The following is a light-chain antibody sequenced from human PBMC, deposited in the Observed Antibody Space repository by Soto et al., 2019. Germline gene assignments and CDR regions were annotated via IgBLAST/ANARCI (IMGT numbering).Light chain of an antibody. CDR2: SSN. V-gene: IGLV1-44*01. CDR1: SSNIGSET. CDR3: AAWDDSLNACV. Sequence: QSVLTQPPSASGTPGQRVSISCSGISSNIGSETVNWYQQFPGTAPKLLIFSSNQRPSGVPDRFSGSKSGTSAFLDISGLQSEDEAEYYCAAWDDSLNACVFGTGTKV. J-gene: IGLJ1*01.